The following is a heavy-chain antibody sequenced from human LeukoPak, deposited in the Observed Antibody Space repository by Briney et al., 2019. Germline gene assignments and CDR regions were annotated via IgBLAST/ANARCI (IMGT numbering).Heavy chain of an antibody. CDR3: AREADYGDYVAPPDAFDI. Sequence: ASVKVSCKASGYTFTSYGISWVRQAPGQGLEWMGWISAYNGNTNYAQKLQGRVTMTTDTSTSTAYMELRSLRSDDTAVYYCAREADYGDYVAPPDAFDIWGQGTMVTVTS. CDR1: GYTFTSYG. J-gene: IGHJ3*02. D-gene: IGHD4-17*01. V-gene: IGHV1-18*01. CDR2: ISAYNGNT.